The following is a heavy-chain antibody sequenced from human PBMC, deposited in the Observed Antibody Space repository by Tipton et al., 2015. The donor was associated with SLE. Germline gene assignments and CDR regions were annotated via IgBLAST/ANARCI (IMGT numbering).Heavy chain of an antibody. Sequence: TLSLTCSVSGGSISAFYWGGIRLLPGKGLEWIGYIHSNGATNYNPSLMSRVAMSVDTSKNQFALKLTSVTAADAAVYYCARGGYRSRSYALDVWGQGTTVTVSS. J-gene: IGHJ6*02. CDR1: GGSISAFY. CDR3: ARGGYRSRSYALDV. D-gene: IGHD6-19*01. V-gene: IGHV4-59*07. CDR2: IHSNGAT.